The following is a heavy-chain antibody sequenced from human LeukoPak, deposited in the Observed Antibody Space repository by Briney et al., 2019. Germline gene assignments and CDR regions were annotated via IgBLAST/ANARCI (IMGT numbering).Heavy chain of an antibody. CDR2: INHSGST. Sequence: PPETLSLTCAVYGGSFSGYYWSWIRQPPGKGLEWMGEINHSGSTNYNPSLKSRVTISVDTSKNQFSLKLSSVTAADTAVYYCARAARIAAPNSIWFDPWGQGTLVTVSS. D-gene: IGHD6-6*01. CDR3: ARAARIAAPNSIWFDP. V-gene: IGHV4-34*01. J-gene: IGHJ5*02. CDR1: GGSFSGYY.